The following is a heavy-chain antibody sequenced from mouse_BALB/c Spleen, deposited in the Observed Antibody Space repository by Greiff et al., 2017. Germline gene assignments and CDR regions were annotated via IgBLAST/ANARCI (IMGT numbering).Heavy chain of an antibody. Sequence: VQLQQSGPGLVQPSQSLSITCTVSGFSLTSYGVHWVRQSPGKGLEWLGVIWSGGSTDYNAAFISRLSISKDNSKSQVFFKMNSLQANDTAIYYCGRNEGFAYWGQGTLVTVSA. J-gene: IGHJ3*01. CDR1: GFSLTSYG. CDR3: GRNEGFAY. CDR2: IWSGGST. V-gene: IGHV2-2*02.